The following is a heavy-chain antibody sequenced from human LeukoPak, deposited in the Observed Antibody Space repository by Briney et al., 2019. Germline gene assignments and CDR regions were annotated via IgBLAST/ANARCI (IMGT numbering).Heavy chain of an antibody. CDR1: GGTFSSYA. CDR3: ASQGLQTNPYYYYYMDV. CDR2: IIPIFGTA. Sequence: SVKVSCKASGGTFSSYAISWVRQAPGQGLEWMGRIIPIFGTANYAQKFQGRVTITTDESTNTAYMELSSLRSEDTAVYYCASQGLQTNPYYYYYMDVWGKGTTVTVSS. V-gene: IGHV1-69*05. J-gene: IGHJ6*03.